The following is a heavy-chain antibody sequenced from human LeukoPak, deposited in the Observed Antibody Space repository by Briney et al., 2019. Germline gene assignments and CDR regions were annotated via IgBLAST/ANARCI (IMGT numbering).Heavy chain of an antibody. CDR2: IYHSGST. CDR3: ARVILGYSSGYYFDY. D-gene: IGHD3-22*01. J-gene: IGHJ4*02. V-gene: IGHV4-30-2*01. CDR1: GGSISSGGYS. Sequence: KTSQTLSLTCAVPGGSISSGGYSWSWIRQPPGKGLEWIGYIYHSGSTYYNPSLKSRVTISVDRSKNQFSLKLSSVTAADTAVYYCARVILGYSSGYYFDYWGQGTLVTVSS.